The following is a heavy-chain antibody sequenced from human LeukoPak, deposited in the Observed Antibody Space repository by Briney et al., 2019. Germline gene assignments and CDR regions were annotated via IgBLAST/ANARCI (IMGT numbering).Heavy chain of an antibody. J-gene: IGHJ4*03. CDR2: IYWDDDK. CDR1: GFSLATSGMG. V-gene: IGHV2-5*02. D-gene: IGHD6-19*01. Sequence: SGPTPVNLTQTLTLTCTFSGFSLATSGMGVGWIRQPPGKALEWLAVIYWDDDKRHNPSLKSRLDIIKATSKNQVILIMTNMDPVDTATYYCAHSPPGIISGWENCYCDKWAPGTLVTVSS. CDR3: AHSPPGIISGWENCYCDK.